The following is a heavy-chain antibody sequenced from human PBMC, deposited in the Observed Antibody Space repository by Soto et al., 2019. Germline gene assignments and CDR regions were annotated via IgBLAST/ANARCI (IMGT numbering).Heavy chain of an antibody. CDR3: AKGSGESWRGSRVFDY. D-gene: IGHD3-16*01. Sequence: EVQLLESGGGLVQPGGSLRLSCAASGFTFSNYAMNWVRQAPGKGLEWVSTILYSGGDTLYADSVQGRVTMSRDNFKNTLYLLTNSVRAEDAGIYYCAKGSGESWRGSRVFDYWGQGTPVTVSS. CDR1: GFTFSNYA. CDR2: ILYSGGDT. J-gene: IGHJ4*02. V-gene: IGHV3-23*01.